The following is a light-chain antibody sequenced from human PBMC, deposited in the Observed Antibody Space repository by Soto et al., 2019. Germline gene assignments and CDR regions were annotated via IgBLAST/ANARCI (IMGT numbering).Light chain of an antibody. J-gene: IGKJ2*01. CDR2: DAS. V-gene: IGKV1-5*01. Sequence: DIQMTQSPSTLSASVGDRVTIACRASQSIGSLLAWYQQRPGKAPRLLIYDASSVESGVPSRFSGSGSGTDFTLAISGLQPDDFATYYCQQYQSSSPYTFGQGTKLDMK. CDR3: QQYQSSSPYT. CDR1: QSIGSL.